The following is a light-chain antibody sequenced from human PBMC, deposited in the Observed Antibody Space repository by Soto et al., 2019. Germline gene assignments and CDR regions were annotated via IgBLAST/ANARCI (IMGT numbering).Light chain of an antibody. CDR1: SSDVGCYNY. Sequence: QSALTQPASVSGSPGQSITISCTGTSSDVGCYNYVSWYQQYPGKAPKLMIYDVSNRPSGVSNRFSGSKSGNTASLTISGLQAEDEADYYCNSYTSSSTVVFGGGTKVTVL. V-gene: IGLV2-14*01. CDR2: DVS. CDR3: NSYTSSSTVV. J-gene: IGLJ2*01.